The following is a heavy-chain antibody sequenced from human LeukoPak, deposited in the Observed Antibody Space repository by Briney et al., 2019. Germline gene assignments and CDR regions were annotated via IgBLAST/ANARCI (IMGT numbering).Heavy chain of an antibody. Sequence: GGSLRLSCAASGFTLSSYAMSWVRQAPGKGLEWVSAISGSGGSTYYADSVKGRFTISRDNSKNTLYLQMNSLRAEDTAVYYGAKDPSPGVDKGTVESYYFDFWGQGALVTVSS. CDR2: ISGSGGST. CDR1: GFTLSSYA. V-gene: IGHV3-23*01. J-gene: IGHJ4*02. CDR3: AKDPSPGVDKGTVESYYFDF. D-gene: IGHD2-8*01.